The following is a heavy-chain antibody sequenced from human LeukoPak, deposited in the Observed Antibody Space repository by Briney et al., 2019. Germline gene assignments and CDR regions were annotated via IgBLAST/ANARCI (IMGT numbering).Heavy chain of an antibody. CDR2: ISSTSSTI. Sequence: GGSLRLSCAASGFTFSGYSMSWVRQAPGKGLEWISYISSTSSTIRSADSVEGRVTISRDNAKNSLYLQMNSLRDEDTAAYYCVRTRAGYFFDYWGQGSLVTVSS. CDR3: VRTRAGYFFDY. CDR1: GFTFSGYS. J-gene: IGHJ4*02. V-gene: IGHV3-48*02.